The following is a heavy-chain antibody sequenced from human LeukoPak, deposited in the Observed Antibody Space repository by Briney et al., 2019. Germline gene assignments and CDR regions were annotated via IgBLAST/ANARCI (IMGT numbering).Heavy chain of an antibody. V-gene: IGHV1-2*02. J-gene: IGHJ3*02. D-gene: IGHD1-26*01. Sequence: SVKVSCKASGYTFTGYYMHWVRQAPGQGLEWMGWINPNSGGTNYAQKFQGRVTMTRDTSISTAYMELSRLRSDDTAVYYCARVQRSGSYYYDAFDIWGQGTMVTVSS. CDR1: GYTFTGYY. CDR2: INPNSGGT. CDR3: ARVQRSGSYYYDAFDI.